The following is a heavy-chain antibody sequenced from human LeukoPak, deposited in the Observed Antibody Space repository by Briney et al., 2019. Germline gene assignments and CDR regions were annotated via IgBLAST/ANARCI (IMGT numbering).Heavy chain of an antibody. CDR3: AREIVGATAYYFDY. Sequence: SETLSLTCSVSDDSIGSYFWSWIRQPPGKGLDWIGYSHVSGNIAYSPSLKSRATMSVDTSKNQFSLKLSSVTAADTAVYYCAREIVGATAYYFDYWGQGTLVTVSS. CDR1: DDSIGSYF. J-gene: IGHJ4*02. D-gene: IGHD1-26*01. V-gene: IGHV4-4*09. CDR2: SHVSGNI.